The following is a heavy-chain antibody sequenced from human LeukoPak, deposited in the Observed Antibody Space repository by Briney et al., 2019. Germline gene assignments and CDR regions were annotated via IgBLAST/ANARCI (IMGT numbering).Heavy chain of an antibody. J-gene: IGHJ4*02. CDR2: IYSGGST. D-gene: IGHD3-9*01. CDR3: ARRARHRRSLLRYFDWTAFDY. CDR1: GFTVSSNY. Sequence: PGGSLRLSCAASGFTVSSNYMSWVRQAPGKGLEWLSMIYSGGSTYYADSVKGRFTISRDIPKNTLYLQLNSLRAEDTAVYYCARRARHRRSLLRYFDWTAFDYWGQGTLVTVSS. V-gene: IGHV3-53*01.